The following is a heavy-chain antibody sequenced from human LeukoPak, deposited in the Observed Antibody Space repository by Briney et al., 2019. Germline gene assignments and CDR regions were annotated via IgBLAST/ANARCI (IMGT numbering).Heavy chain of an antibody. J-gene: IGHJ6*02. CDR2: ISGSGGSK. Sequence: GGSLRLSCAASGFTFSSYALNWVRQAPGKGLEWVSTISGSGGSKHYADSVEGRFTISRDNSKNTVYLQMNSLRAEDTAIYYCAKLTSASGAYGVDVWGQGTTVTVSS. CDR1: GFTFSSYA. V-gene: IGHV3-23*01. D-gene: IGHD3-10*01. CDR3: AKLTSASGAYGVDV.